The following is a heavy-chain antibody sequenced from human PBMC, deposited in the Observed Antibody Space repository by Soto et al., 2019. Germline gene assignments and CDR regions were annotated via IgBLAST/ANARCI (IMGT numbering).Heavy chain of an antibody. D-gene: IGHD3-10*01. J-gene: IGHJ5*02. CDR1: GYTFTSYY. CDR3: ARETPIKTITMVRGALDP. V-gene: IGHV1-46*01. CDR2: INPSGGST. Sequence: ASVKGYCKSSGYTFTSYYMHWVRQAPGQVLEWMGIINPSGGSTSYAQKFQGRVTMTRDTSTSTVYMELSSLRSEDTAVYYCARETPIKTITMVRGALDPWGQGTLVTVSS.